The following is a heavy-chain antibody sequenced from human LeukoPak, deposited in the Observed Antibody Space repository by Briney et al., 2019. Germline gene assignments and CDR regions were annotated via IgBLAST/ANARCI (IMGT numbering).Heavy chain of an antibody. D-gene: IGHD6-13*01. Sequence: GRSLRLSCAASGFTFNSYAMHWVRQAPGKGLEWVAVISYDGSNKYYADSVKGRFTISRDNSKNTLYLQMNSLRAEDTAVYYCARSIAAAGEIDYWGQGTLVTVSS. J-gene: IGHJ4*02. CDR1: GFTFNSYA. CDR2: ISYDGSNK. V-gene: IGHV3-30*01. CDR3: ARSIAAAGEIDY.